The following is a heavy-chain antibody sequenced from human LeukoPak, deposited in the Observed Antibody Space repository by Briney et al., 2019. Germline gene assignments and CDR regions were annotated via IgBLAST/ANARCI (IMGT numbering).Heavy chain of an antibody. V-gene: IGHV3-23*01. CDR3: AKEGPGGGGYFDD. J-gene: IGHJ4*02. Sequence: GGSLRLSCAASGFTFSIYIMSWVRQAPGKGVEWVLLLGGSVDTTYYADSATARSTTSRHNSKNTLYLRMTTLRADDTAVYYCAKEGPGGGGYFDDWGQGTLVTVSS. CDR1: GFTFSIYI. D-gene: IGHD3-16*01. CDR2: LGGSVDTT.